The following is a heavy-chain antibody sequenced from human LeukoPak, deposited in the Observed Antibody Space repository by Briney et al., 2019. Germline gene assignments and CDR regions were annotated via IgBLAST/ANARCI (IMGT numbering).Heavy chain of an antibody. CDR3: ARRSSSWFPFDY. CDR1: GYSISSGYY. J-gene: IGHJ4*02. V-gene: IGHV4-38-2*01. D-gene: IGHD6-13*01. Sequence: KASETLSLTCAVSGYSISSGYYWGWIRQPPGKGLEWIGSIYHSGSTYYNPSLKSRVTISVDTSKNQFSLKLSPVTAADTAVYYCARRSSSWFPFDYWGQGTLVSLSS. CDR2: IYHSGST.